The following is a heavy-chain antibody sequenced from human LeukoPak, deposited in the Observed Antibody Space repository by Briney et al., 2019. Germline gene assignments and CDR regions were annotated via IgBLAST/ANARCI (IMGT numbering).Heavy chain of an antibody. CDR2: INPNSGGT. CDR1: GYTFTGYY. CDR3: ASGASVGSGYFLYYSDY. D-gene: IGHD3-22*01. V-gene: IGHV1-2*02. J-gene: IGHJ4*02. Sequence: ASVKVSCKASGYTFTGYYIHWVRQAPGQGLEWMGWINPNSGGTNYAQRFQGRVTMTRDTSISTAYMELSTLRPDDTAVYYCASGASVGSGYFLYYSDYWGQGTLVTVSS.